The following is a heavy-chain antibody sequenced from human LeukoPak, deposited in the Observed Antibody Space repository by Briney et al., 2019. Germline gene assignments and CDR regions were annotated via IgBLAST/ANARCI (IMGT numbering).Heavy chain of an antibody. CDR3: ARGVLHTGGSGWYGDYFDY. CDR2: INPSGGST. J-gene: IGHJ4*02. Sequence: ASVKVSCKASGYTFTSYYMHWVRQAPGQGLEWMGIINPSGGSTNYAQKLQGRVTMTRDTSTSTVYMELSSLRAEDTAVYYCARGVLHTGGSGWYGDYFDYWGQGTLVTVSS. D-gene: IGHD6-19*01. CDR1: GYTFTSYY. V-gene: IGHV1-46*04.